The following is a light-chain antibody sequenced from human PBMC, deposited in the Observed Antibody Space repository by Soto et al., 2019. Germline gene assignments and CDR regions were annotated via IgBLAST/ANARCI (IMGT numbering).Light chain of an antibody. CDR3: HRYDSSLSGSVV. Sequence: QPVLTQPPSVSGAPGQRVTISCTGSSSNIGAGYDVHWYQQLPGTAPKLLIYGNSNRPSGVPDRFSGSKSGTSASRAITGLQDEEEADDYCHRYDSSLSGSVVFGGGTKLTVL. CDR1: SSNIGAGYD. J-gene: IGLJ2*01. CDR2: GNS. V-gene: IGLV1-40*01.